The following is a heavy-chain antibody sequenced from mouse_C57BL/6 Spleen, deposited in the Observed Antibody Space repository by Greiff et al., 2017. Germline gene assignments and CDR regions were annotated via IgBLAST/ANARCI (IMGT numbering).Heavy chain of an antibody. D-gene: IGHD1-1*01. V-gene: IGHV1-52*01. CDR3: ARGGFSYGSSPDY. Sequence: QVQLKQPGAELVRPGSSVKLSCKASGYTFTSYWMHWVKQRPIQGLEWIGNIDPSDSETHYNQKFKDKATLTVDKSSSTAYMQLSSLTSEDSAVYYCARGGFSYGSSPDYWGQGTTLTVSS. CDR1: GYTFTSYW. CDR2: IDPSDSET. J-gene: IGHJ2*01.